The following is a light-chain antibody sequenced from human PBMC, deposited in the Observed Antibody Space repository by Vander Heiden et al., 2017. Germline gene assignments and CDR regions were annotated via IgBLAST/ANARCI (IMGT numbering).Light chain of an antibody. Sequence: DLVLAPSPDSLAVSTGERATINCESSQRVLYSSNNKNYLAWSQQKPGQPPKLLMYWASTRESGVPDPASASGSGTDFTLTISSLKAEDVAVYYCQKYSATPRTFGQGTKVEIK. CDR2: WAS. CDR3: QKYSATPRT. V-gene: IGKV4-1*01. J-gene: IGKJ1*01. CDR1: QRVLYSSNNKNY.